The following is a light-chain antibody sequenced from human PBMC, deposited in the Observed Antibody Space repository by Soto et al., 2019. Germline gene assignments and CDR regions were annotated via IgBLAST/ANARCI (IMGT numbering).Light chain of an antibody. CDR1: SSDVGRYNL. J-gene: IGLJ1*01. CDR3: CSYAGGNIYV. CDR2: EGT. Sequence: QSALTQPASVSGSPGQSITISCTGSSSDVGRYNLVSWYRHHPGKAPKLMIYEGTKRPSGVSNRFSGSKSGNTASLTISGLQAEDEADYFCCSYAGGNIYVFGTGTKLTVL. V-gene: IGLV2-23*01.